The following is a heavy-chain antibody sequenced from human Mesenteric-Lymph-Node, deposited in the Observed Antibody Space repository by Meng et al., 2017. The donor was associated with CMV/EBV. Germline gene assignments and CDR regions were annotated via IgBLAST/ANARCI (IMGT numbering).Heavy chain of an antibody. V-gene: IGHV4-4*02. CDR3: ARSYDYGDPFDY. CDR2: IYHSGST. CDR1: GGSISSSNW. D-gene: IGHD4-17*01. J-gene: IGHJ4*02. Sequence: TCAVSGGSISSSNWWSWDRQPPRKGLEWIGEIYHSGSTNYDLSLKSRVTISVDKSKNQFSLKLSSVTAADTAVYYCARSYDYGDPFDYWGQGTLVTVSS.